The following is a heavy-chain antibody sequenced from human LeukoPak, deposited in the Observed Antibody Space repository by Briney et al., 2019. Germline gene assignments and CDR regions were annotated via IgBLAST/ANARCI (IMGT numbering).Heavy chain of an antibody. Sequence: GGSLRLSCAASGFTFSSDWMHCVRHAPGQGLVWVSRINPAGSSTNYADSVKGRFTISRDNAMNTLYLHLNSLRAEDTAVYYCARGVRGSYGTDLWGQGTLVTVSS. CDR1: GFTFSSDW. D-gene: IGHD1-26*01. J-gene: IGHJ5*02. CDR2: INPAGSST. CDR3: ARGVRGSYGTDL. V-gene: IGHV3-74*01.